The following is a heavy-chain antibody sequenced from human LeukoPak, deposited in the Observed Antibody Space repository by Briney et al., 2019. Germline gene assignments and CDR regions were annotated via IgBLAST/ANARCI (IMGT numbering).Heavy chain of an antibody. Sequence: GASVKVSCKASGYTFTSYYMHWVRQAPGQGLEWMGGIIPIFGTANYAQKFQGRVTITADKSTSTAYMELSSLRSEDTAVYYCARRTLGEEWFHYMGAFDIWGQGTMVTVSS. CDR1: GYTFTSYY. CDR3: ARRTLGEEWFHYMGAFDI. D-gene: IGHD3-3*01. V-gene: IGHV1-69*06. J-gene: IGHJ3*02. CDR2: IIPIFGTA.